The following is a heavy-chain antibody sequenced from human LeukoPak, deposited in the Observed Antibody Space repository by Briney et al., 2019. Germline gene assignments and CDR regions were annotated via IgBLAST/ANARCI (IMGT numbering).Heavy chain of an antibody. V-gene: IGHV3-53*01. CDR3: ARDGSLWNTAMVI. Sequence: GGSLRLSCAASGFTVSSNYMSWVRQAPGKGLEWVSLIYSGGSTYYADSVKGRFTISRDNSKNTLYLQMNSLRAEDTAVYYCARDGSLWNTAMVIWGQGTLVTVSS. J-gene: IGHJ4*02. CDR1: GFTVSSNY. CDR2: IYSGGST. D-gene: IGHD5-18*01.